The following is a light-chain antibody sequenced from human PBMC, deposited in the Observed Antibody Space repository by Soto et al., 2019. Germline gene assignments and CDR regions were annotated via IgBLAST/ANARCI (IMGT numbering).Light chain of an antibody. Sequence: DIPMTQSPSSVSASVGDRVTITCRASQGISSWLAWYQKKPGKAPNLLIHTASSLQSGVPSRFSGSGSGTDFTLTISSLQPEECAGCYCQQANSVPLTFGGGTKVEIK. CDR3: QQANSVPLT. V-gene: IGKV1-12*01. J-gene: IGKJ4*01. CDR2: TAS. CDR1: QGISSW.